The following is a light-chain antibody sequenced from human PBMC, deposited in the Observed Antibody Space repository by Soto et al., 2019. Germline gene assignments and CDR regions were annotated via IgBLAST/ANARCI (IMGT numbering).Light chain of an antibody. Sequence: DIQMTQSPSTLSASVGDRVTITCRASQSISSWLAWYQQKPGKAPKLLIFDASSLESGTPSRFSGSGSGTDFTLTINGLQPEDFATYYCQQAASFPITFGQGTRLEIK. CDR1: QSISSW. J-gene: IGKJ5*01. CDR3: QQAASFPIT. CDR2: DAS. V-gene: IGKV1-5*01.